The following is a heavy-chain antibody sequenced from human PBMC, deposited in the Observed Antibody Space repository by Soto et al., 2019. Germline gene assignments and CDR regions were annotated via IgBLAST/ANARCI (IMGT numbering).Heavy chain of an antibody. J-gene: IGHJ4*02. CDR2: IDPDDSYT. CDR3: ARLPPPTYCSGSTCSGY. Sequence: GQSLKISCNGSGYSFTNYWINWVRQMPGKGLEWMGRIDPDDSYTNCSPSFQGHVTLSVDKSICTAYLQWSSLQASDTAIYYCARLPPPTYCSGSTCSGYWGQGTLVTVSS. D-gene: IGHD2-15*01. CDR1: GYSFTNYW. V-gene: IGHV5-10-1*01.